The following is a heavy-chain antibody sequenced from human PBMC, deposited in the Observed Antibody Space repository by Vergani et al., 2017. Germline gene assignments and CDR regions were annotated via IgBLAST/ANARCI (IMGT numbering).Heavy chain of an antibody. D-gene: IGHD5-18*01. J-gene: IGHJ6*02. CDR1: GYTFTSYY. CDR2: INPSGGST. V-gene: IGHV1-46*01. Sequence: QVQLVQSGAEVKKPGASVKVSCKASGYTFTSYYMHWVRQAPGQGLEWMGIINPSGGSTSYAQKFQGRVTMTTDTSTSTAYMELRSLRSDDTAVYYCARYSYGDYYYYGMDVWGQGTTVTVSS. CDR3: ARYSYGDYYYYGMDV.